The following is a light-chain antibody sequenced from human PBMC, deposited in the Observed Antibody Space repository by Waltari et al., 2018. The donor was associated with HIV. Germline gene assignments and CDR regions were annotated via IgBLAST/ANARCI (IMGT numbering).Light chain of an antibody. CDR1: SSDVAGCHY. V-gene: IGLV2-14*03. CDR2: HVS. J-gene: IGLJ2*01. Sequence: QSALTQPASVSGSPGQSITLSCTGTSSDVAGCHYFSSYQQHPGKAPKLMVYHVSNRPSGVSNRFSGSKSGNTASLTISGLQAEDEADYYCTSYTSSNTLVIFGGGTKLTVL. CDR3: TSYTSSNTLVI.